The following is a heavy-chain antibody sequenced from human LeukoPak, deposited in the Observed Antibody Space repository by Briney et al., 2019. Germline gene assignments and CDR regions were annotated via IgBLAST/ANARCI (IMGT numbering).Heavy chain of an antibody. CDR3: ARAKDGTNILDY. CDR2: ISYNGVIK. CDR1: GLTFSDFA. J-gene: IGHJ4*02. D-gene: IGHD5-24*01. Sequence: GGSLRLSCAASGLTFSDFAIHWVRQAPGKGLEWVTLISYNGVIKYYADSVKGRFTISRDNSKNTLYLQMDTLRAEDTAVYYCARAKDGTNILDYWGQGTLVTVSS. V-gene: IGHV3-30-3*01.